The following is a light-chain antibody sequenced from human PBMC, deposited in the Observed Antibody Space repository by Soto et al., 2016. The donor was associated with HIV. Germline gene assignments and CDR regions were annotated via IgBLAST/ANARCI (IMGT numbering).Light chain of an antibody. CDR1: QSLLHSNGYNY. V-gene: IGKV2-28*01. CDR3: MQPLRTPWT. Sequence: DIVMTQSPLSLPVTPGEPASISCRSSQSLLHSNGYNYLDWYLQKPGQSPQLLIYLGSNRASGVPDRFSGSGSGTNFTLKISRVEAEDVGVYYXMQPLRTPWTFGQGTKVEIK. J-gene: IGKJ1*01. CDR2: LGS.